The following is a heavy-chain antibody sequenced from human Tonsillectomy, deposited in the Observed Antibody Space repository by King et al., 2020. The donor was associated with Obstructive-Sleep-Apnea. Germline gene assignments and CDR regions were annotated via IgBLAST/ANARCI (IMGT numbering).Heavy chain of an antibody. V-gene: IGHV3-9*01. J-gene: IGHJ4*02. D-gene: IGHD6-19*01. CDR2: INWNSGII. CDR3: AKSFKSGWYVPFDY. Sequence: VQLVESGGGLVQPGRSLRLSCAASGFTFDDYGMHWVRQAPGKGLEWVSGINWNSGIIGYADSVKGRFTISRDNAKNSLYVQMNSLRPEDTALYYCAKSFKSGWYVPFDYWGQGTLVTVSS. CDR1: GFTFDDYG.